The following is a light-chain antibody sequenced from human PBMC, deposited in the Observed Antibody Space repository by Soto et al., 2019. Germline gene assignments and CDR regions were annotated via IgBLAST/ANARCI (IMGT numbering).Light chain of an antibody. CDR3: SSYTSSSTLV. V-gene: IGLV2-14*01. Sequence: QSALTQPASVSGSPGQSITISCTATSSDVGAYDYVSWYQQYPGKAPKLMIYEVINRPSGVSNRFSGSKSGNTASLTISGLQAEDEADYYCSSYTSSSTLVFGGGTKLTVL. CDR1: SSDVGAYDY. CDR2: EVI. J-gene: IGLJ2*01.